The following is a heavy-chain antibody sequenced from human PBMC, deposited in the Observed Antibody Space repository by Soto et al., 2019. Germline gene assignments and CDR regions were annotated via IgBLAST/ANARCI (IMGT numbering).Heavy chain of an antibody. V-gene: IGHV1-69*13. Sequence: SVKVSCKASGGTFSSYAISWVRQAPGQGXEWMGGIIPMFGTTNYAQKFQGRVTITADESTNTAYMELSSLRSEDTAVYYCAHPQGRYGSSSSYSYYGMDVWGQGATVTVSS. CDR2: IIPMFGTT. J-gene: IGHJ6*02. D-gene: IGHD6-6*01. CDR1: GGTFSSYA. CDR3: AHPQGRYGSSSSYSYYGMDV.